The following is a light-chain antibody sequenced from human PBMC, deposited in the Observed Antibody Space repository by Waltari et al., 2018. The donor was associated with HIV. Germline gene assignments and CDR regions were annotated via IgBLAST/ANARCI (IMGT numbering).Light chain of an antibody. CDR1: SSNIGAGYD. J-gene: IGLJ3*02. CDR2: GNS. Sequence: QSVLTQPPSVSGAPGQRVTISCTGSSSNIGAGYDVHWYQQLPGTAPKLPIYGNSNRPSGVPDRFSGSKSGPSASLAITGLQAEDEADYYCQSYDSSLSGSVFGGGTKLTVL. V-gene: IGLV1-40*01. CDR3: QSYDSSLSGSV.